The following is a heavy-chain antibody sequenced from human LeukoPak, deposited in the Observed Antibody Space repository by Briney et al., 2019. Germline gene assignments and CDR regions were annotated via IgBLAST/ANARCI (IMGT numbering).Heavy chain of an antibody. CDR3: ARSESWDLYYYYYMDV. D-gene: IGHD6-13*01. J-gene: IGHJ6*03. CDR1: GGSISSGSYY. V-gene: IGHV4-61*02. CDR2: IYTSGST. Sequence: SETLSLTCTVSGGSISSGSYYWSWILQPAGKGLEWIGRIYTSGSTNYNPALKSRVTISVDTSKNQFSLKLSSVTAADTAVYYCARSESWDLYYYYYMDVWGKGTTVTISS.